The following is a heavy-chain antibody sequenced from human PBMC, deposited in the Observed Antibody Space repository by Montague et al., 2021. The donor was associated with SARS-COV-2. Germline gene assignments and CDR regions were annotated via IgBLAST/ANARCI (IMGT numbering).Heavy chain of an antibody. CDR1: GDSVSSNSVA. J-gene: IGHJ4*02. CDR2: PYYRSKWYS. CDR3: VRYSGWFYFDF. D-gene: IGHD6-19*01. Sequence: CAISGDSVSSNSVAWSWNRQSPSRGLEWLGRPYYRSKWYSDYAPSVRGRLTVNPDASKNEFSLELNYVTPEDTAVYYCVRYSGWFYFDFWGQGTLVTVSS. V-gene: IGHV6-1*01.